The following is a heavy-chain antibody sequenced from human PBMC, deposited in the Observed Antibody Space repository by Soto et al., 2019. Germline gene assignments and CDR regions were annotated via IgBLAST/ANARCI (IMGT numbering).Heavy chain of an antibody. J-gene: IGHJ4*02. V-gene: IGHV4-39*01. CDR3: ASYCSGGSCYRYYFDY. CDR2: IYYSGST. D-gene: IGHD2-15*01. Sequence: QLQLQESGPGLVKPSETLSLTCTVSGGSISSSSYYWGWIRQPPGKGREWIGSIYYSGSTYYNPSLKRRVTISVDTSKNQFALKLSSVTAADTAVYYCASYCSGGSCYRYYFDYWGQGTLVTVSS. CDR1: GGSISSSSYY.